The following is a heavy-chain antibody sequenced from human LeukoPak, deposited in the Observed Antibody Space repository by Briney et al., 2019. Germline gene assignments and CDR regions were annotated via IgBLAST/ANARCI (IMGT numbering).Heavy chain of an antibody. Sequence: PSETLSLTCAVSGDSISSSHWWSWVRQAPGKGLEWVSGISGSGGNTYYADSVKGRFTISRDNSKNTLYLQMNSLRAEDTAVYYCAKSRSYTVRDAFEIWGQGTKVTVSS. CDR3: AKSRSYTVRDAFEI. V-gene: IGHV3-23*01. CDR1: GDSISSSH. D-gene: IGHD3-10*01. CDR2: ISGSGGNT. J-gene: IGHJ3*02.